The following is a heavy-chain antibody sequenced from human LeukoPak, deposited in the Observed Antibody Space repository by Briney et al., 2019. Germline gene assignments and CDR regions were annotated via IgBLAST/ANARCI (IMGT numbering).Heavy chain of an antibody. D-gene: IGHD6-13*01. CDR3: ARRRIAATLYYFDY. CDR2: IYPGDSDT. CDR1: GYSFTSYW. Sequence: GESLKISCKVSGYSFTSYWIGWVRQMPGKGLEWMGIIYPGDSDTKYSPSFQGQVTISADKSITTAYLQWSSLRASDTAMNYCARRRIAATLYYFDYWGQGTLVTISS. J-gene: IGHJ4*02. V-gene: IGHV5-51*01.